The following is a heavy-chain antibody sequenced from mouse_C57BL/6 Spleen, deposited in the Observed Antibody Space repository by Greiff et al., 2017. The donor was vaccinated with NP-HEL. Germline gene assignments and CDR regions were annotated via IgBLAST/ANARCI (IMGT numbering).Heavy chain of an antibody. CDR2: LYPGDGDT. CDR1: GYAVSSSW. CDR3: ARMNYGSSYRAMDN. Sequence: VQLQQSGPELVKPGASVKISCKASGYAVSSSWMNWVKQRPGEGLEWMGRLYPGDGDTDYNGKVKGKATLTADKSSSTAYMQLSSLTSEDSAVCFCARMNYGSSYRAMDNWGQGASVTVSS. V-gene: IGHV1-82*01. D-gene: IGHD1-1*01. J-gene: IGHJ4*01.